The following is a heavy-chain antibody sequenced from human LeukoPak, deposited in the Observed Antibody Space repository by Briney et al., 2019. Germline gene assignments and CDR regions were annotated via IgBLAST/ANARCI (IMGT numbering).Heavy chain of an antibody. CDR1: GFTFSSYS. CDR2: ISSSSSYI. V-gene: IGHV3-21*01. D-gene: IGHD2-15*01. CDR3: ARFMLRRNIGDC. J-gene: IGHJ4*02. Sequence: GGSLRLSCAASGFTFSSYSMNWVRQAPGKGLEWVSSISSSSSYIYYADSVKGRFTISRDNAKNSLYLQMNSLRAKDTAVDYCARFMLRRNIGDCWGQGTLVTVSS.